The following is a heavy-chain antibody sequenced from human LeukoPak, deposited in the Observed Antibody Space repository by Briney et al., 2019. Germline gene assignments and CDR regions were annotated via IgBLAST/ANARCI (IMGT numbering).Heavy chain of an antibody. D-gene: IGHD6-6*01. V-gene: IGHV3-66*01. CDR3: ARDSSSYYFDY. J-gene: IGHJ4*02. CDR1: GFSVTSNH. Sequence: GGSLRLSCAASGFSVTSNHMNWVRQAPGKGLEWVSIMYTGGTTHYADSLNDRFTISKDDSINTLYLQMNSLRAEDTAVYYCARDSSSYYFDYWGQGTLVTVSS. CDR2: MYTGGTT.